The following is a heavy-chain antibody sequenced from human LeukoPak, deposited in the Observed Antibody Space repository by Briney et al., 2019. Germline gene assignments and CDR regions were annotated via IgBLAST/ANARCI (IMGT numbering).Heavy chain of an antibody. V-gene: IGHV4-59*08. Sequence: SETLSLTCTVSGGSISSYYWSWIRQPPGKGLEWIGYIYCSGSTNYNPSLKSRVTISVDTSKNQFSLKLSSVTAADTAVYYCARRAAAGLNWFNPWGQGTLVTVSS. D-gene: IGHD6-13*01. CDR1: GGSISSYY. CDR2: IYCSGST. CDR3: ARRAAAGLNWFNP. J-gene: IGHJ5*02.